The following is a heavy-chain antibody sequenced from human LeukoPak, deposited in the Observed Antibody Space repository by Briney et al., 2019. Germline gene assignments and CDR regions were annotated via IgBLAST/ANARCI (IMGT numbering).Heavy chain of an antibody. CDR1: GFTFSSYA. Sequence: PGGSLRLSCAASGFTFSSYAMSWVRQAPGKGLEWVSAINGSGGSTYYADSVKGRFTISRDNSKDTLYLQMDSLRAGDTAVYYCAKDPIFSGSYGVFDSWGQGTLVTVPS. J-gene: IGHJ4*02. V-gene: IGHV3-23*01. D-gene: IGHD1-26*01. CDR3: AKDPIFSGSYGVFDS. CDR2: INGSGGST.